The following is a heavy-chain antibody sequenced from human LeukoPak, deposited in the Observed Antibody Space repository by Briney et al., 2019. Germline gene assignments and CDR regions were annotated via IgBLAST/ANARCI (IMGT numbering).Heavy chain of an antibody. J-gene: IGHJ5*02. V-gene: IGHV4-4*02. D-gene: IGHD3-22*01. CDR2: IYHSGST. Sequence: PSGTLSLTCAVSGGSISSSNWWSWVRQPPGKGLEWIGEIYHSGSTNYNPSLKSRVTISVDTSKNQFSLKLSSVTAADTAVYYCARRRYDSSGYYYSRGFDPWGQGTLVTVSS. CDR3: ARRRYDSSGYYYSRGFDP. CDR1: GGSISSSNW.